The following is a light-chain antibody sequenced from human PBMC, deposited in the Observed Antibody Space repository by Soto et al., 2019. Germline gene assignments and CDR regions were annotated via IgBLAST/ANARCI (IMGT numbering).Light chain of an antibody. CDR1: QSVSSTY. Sequence: EIVLTQSPGTLSLSPGERATLSCRASQSVSSTYLAWYHQNPGQAPRLLIYGASSRATGIPDRFSGSGSGTDFTLTISRLEPEDFAVYFCQQYGSSSYTFGQGTKLEIK. V-gene: IGKV3-20*01. CDR2: GAS. CDR3: QQYGSSSYT. J-gene: IGKJ2*01.